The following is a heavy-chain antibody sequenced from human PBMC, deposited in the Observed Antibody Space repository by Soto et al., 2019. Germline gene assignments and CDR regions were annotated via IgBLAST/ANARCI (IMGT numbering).Heavy chain of an antibody. V-gene: IGHV4-31*02. CDR2: IFNSGTT. CDR1: GASTVSHYH. J-gene: IGHJ4*02. Sequence: QVQLQESGPGLVKPSQTLSLTCSVSGASTVSHYHWTWIRQPPGKGLEWMGYIFNSGTTFYNPSLTNRLSISMDTSGNRFSLELRSVTAADTAVYYCALALGPTTGLDYWGQGTLVTVSS. D-gene: IGHD6-19*01. CDR3: ALALGPTTGLDY.